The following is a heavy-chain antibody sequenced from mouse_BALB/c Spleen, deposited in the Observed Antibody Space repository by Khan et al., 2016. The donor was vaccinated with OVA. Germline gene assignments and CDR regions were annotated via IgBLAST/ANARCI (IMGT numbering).Heavy chain of an antibody. Sequence: VQLKESGAELVRPGASVKLSCKTSGYIFTSYCFHWVKQRSGQGLEWIARIYPGTDNTYYSEKLKDKATLTADKSSNTTYMLLSSLKSEDSAIYFCAREEALYYLDKWGQGTTLTVSS. J-gene: IGHJ2*01. D-gene: IGHD3-2*02. V-gene: IGHV1-76*01. CDR1: GYIFTSYC. CDR3: AREEALYYLDK. CDR2: IYPGTDNT.